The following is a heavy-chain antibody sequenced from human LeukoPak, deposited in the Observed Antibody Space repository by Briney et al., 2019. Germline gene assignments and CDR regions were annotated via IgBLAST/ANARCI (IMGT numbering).Heavy chain of an antibody. Sequence: GGSLRLSCAASGFTFSSYWMHWVRQAPGKGLVWVSRINSDGSSTSYADSVKGRFTISRDNAKNTLYLQMNSLRAEDTAVYYCARELERRTKHRTLNWFDPWGQGTLVTVSS. J-gene: IGHJ5*02. V-gene: IGHV3-74*01. CDR1: GFTFSSYW. CDR3: ARELERRTKHRTLNWFDP. CDR2: INSDGSST. D-gene: IGHD1-1*01.